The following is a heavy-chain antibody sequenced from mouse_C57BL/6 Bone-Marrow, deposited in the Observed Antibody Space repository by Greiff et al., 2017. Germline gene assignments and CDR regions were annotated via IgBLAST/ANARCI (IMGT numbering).Heavy chain of an antibody. J-gene: IGHJ2*01. CDR3: ARQGRGYFDY. Sequence: EVMLVESGGGLVQPGGSLKLSCAASGFTFSDYYMYWVRQTPEKRLEWVAYISNGGGSTYYPDTVKGRFTISRDNAKNTLYLQMSRLKSEDTAMYYCARQGRGYFDYWGQGTTLTVSS. CDR1: GFTFSDYY. V-gene: IGHV5-12*01. CDR2: ISNGGGST.